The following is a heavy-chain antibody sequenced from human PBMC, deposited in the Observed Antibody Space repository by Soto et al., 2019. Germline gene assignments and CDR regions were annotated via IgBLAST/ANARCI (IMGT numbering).Heavy chain of an antibody. CDR3: ARPTYYYDSSGYSPWSYYYYYGMDV. D-gene: IGHD3-22*01. CDR1: GGSISSSSYY. V-gene: IGHV4-39*01. Sequence: SETLSLTCTVSGGSISSSSYYWGWIRQPPGKGLEWIGSIYYSGSTYYNPSLKSRVTISVDTSKNQFSLKLSSVTAADTAVYYCARPTYYYDSSGYSPWSYYYYYGMDVWGQGTTVTVSS. J-gene: IGHJ6*02. CDR2: IYYSGST.